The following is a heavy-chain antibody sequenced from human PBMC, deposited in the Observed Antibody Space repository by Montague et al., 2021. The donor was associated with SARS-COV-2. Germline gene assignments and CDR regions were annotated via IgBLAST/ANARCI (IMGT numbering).Heavy chain of an antibody. CDR1: TFTVSSNY. J-gene: IGHJ4*02. CDR3: ARTKDDYYDSSGPLDY. V-gene: IGHV3-53*04. Sequence: SLRLSCAASTFTVSSNYMSWVRQAPGKGLEWVSVIYKDGTTYYAASVKGRFTISRHNSKNTLFLQMNSLTAEDTAMYYCARTKDDYYDSSGPLDYWGQGTLVTVSS. CDR2: IYKDGTT. D-gene: IGHD3-22*01.